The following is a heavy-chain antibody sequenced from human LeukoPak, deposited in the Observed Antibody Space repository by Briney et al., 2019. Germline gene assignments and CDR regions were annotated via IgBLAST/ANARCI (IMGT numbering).Heavy chain of an antibody. CDR3: ARGGDRDY. Sequence: GGSLRLPCAASGFTFSSYDMHWVRQVTGKRLEWVSAIGIAGDTYYLDSVKGRFTISRENAKNSLYLQMNSLRAGDTAVYYCARGGDRDYWGQGTLVTVSS. J-gene: IGHJ4*02. V-gene: IGHV3-13*04. CDR1: GFTFSSYD. CDR2: IGIAGDT.